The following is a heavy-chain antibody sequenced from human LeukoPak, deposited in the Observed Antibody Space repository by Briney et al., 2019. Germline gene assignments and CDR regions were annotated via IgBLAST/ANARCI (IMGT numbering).Heavy chain of an antibody. CDR3: ARGTYGYYMDV. CDR1: NYSISNSLY. D-gene: IGHD4-17*01. J-gene: IGHJ6*03. V-gene: IGHV4-38-2*02. Sequence: PSETLSLTCSGSNYSISNSLYWGWLRPPPGKGLEWIGSIYRSGSTFYNPSLKSLVTISLDTSKNQFSLKLSSVTAADTAVYFCARGTYGYYMDVWGKGTTVTVSS. CDR2: IYRSGST.